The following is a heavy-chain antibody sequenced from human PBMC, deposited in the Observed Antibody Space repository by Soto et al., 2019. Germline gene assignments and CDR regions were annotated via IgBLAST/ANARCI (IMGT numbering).Heavy chain of an antibody. CDR2: IYYSGST. D-gene: IGHD2-15*01. V-gene: IGHV4-31*03. CDR3: AREGGVVVAANGAIDI. Sequence: SETLSLTCTVSGGSISSGGYYWSWIRQHPGKGLEWIGYIYYSGSTYYNPSLKSRVTISVDTSKNQFSLKLSSVTAADTAVYYCAREGGVVVAANGAIDIWGQGTMVTVS. CDR1: GGSISSGGYY. J-gene: IGHJ3*02.